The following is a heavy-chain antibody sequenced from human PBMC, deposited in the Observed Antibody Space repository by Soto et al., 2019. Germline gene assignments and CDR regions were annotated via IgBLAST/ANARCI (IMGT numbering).Heavy chain of an antibody. CDR3: VRAVVIRGIIISEFDY. J-gene: IGHJ4*02. Sequence: SETLSLTCIVSGDSISGYYWSWIRHSPGKGKEWIGYIFYTGTTNYNPSLKSRVTISVDTSKNQFSLNLSSVTAADTAVYYCVRAVVIRGIIISEFDYWGQGNLVTVSS. CDR1: GDSISGYY. CDR2: IFYTGTT. D-gene: IGHD3-10*01. V-gene: IGHV4-59*01.